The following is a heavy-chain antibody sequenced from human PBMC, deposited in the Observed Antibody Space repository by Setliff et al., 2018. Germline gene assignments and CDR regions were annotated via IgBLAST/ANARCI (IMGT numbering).Heavy chain of an antibody. CDR3: VRGGRTLTTLPPSPPFAY. CDR2: MNPNTGGT. J-gene: IGHJ4*01. Sequence: ASVKVSCKASGYTFTGYYMHWVRQAPGQGLEWMGWMNPNTGGTTYAQAFQARTTMTRDTSTSTAYMELSSLRSEDRAIYHCVRGGRTLTTLPPSPPFAYWGQGTLVTVSS. D-gene: IGHD4-17*01. CDR1: GYTFTGYY. V-gene: IGHV1-2*02.